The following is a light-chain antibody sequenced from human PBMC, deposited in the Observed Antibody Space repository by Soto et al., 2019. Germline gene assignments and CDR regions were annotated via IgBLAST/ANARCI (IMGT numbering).Light chain of an antibody. CDR3: QSYDSSLSGYV. J-gene: IGLJ1*01. Sequence: QSVLTQPPSVSGAPGQRVTISCTGSSSNIGAGYDVHWYQQLPGTGPKLLIYANNNRPSGVPDRFSGSKSRTSASLAITGLPAEDEADYYCQSYDSSLSGYVFGTGTKLTVL. V-gene: IGLV1-40*01. CDR1: SSNIGAGYD. CDR2: ANN.